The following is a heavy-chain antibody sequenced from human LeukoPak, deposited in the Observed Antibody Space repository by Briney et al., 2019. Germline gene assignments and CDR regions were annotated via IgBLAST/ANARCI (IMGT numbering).Heavy chain of an antibody. J-gene: IGHJ4*02. Sequence: GGSLRLSCAASGFTFSSYGMHWVRQAPGKGLEWVAVISYDGSNKYYADSVKGRFTISRDNSKNTLYLQMNSLRAEDTAVYYCAKEGIAAAGIWWGQGTLVTVSS. CDR3: AKEGIAAAGIW. CDR1: GFTFSSYG. CDR2: ISYDGSNK. V-gene: IGHV3-30*18. D-gene: IGHD6-13*01.